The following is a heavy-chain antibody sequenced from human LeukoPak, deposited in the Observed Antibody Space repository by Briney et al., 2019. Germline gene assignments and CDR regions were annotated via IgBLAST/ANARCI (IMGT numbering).Heavy chain of an antibody. J-gene: IGHJ4*02. CDR2: IKSKTDGGTT. CDR1: GFTFSNAW. Sequence: GGSLRLSCAASGFTFSNAWMSWVRQAPGKGLEWVGRIKSKTDGGTTDYAAPVKGRFTISRDDPKNTLYLQMNSLKTEDTAVYYCATAGMTTGSPAGFGYWGQGTLVTVSS. D-gene: IGHD1-1*01. CDR3: ATAGMTTGSPAGFGY. V-gene: IGHV3-15*01.